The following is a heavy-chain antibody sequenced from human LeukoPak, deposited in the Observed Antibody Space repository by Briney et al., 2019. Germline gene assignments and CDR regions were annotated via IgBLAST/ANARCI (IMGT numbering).Heavy chain of an antibody. J-gene: IGHJ5*02. Sequence: PGGCLRLSCAASGFDLSTYEMNWVRQAPGKGLEWIADITISGHTKNYADSVKGRFTISRDNARTSLYLRMNSLRVEDTGVYYCARGDPHADLWGQGTLVTVSS. V-gene: IGHV3-48*03. CDR1: GFDLSTYE. CDR2: ITISGHTK. CDR3: ARGDPHADL.